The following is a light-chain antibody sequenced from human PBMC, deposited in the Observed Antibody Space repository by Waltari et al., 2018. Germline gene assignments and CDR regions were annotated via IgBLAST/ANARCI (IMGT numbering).Light chain of an antibody. Sequence: KLTCTLDSGHSNNIVAWLQRRPEKGPRYLMKVNSDGSHTKGDDIPDRFSGSSSGPERYLTISSLQSEDEADYYCQTGGHGTWVFGGGTKLTVV. V-gene: IGLV4-69*01. CDR2: VNSDGSH. CDR3: QTGGHGTWV. J-gene: IGLJ3*02. CDR1: SGHSNNI.